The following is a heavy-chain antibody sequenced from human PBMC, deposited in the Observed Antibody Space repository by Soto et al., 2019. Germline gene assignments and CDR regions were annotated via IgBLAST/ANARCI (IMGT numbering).Heavy chain of an antibody. V-gene: IGHV4-4*02. J-gene: IGHJ4*02. CDR1: GGSISSSNW. D-gene: IGHD6-19*01. CDR2: IYHSGTT. CDR3: ARDASSGWYYFDS. Sequence: SETLSLTCAVSGGSISSSNWWSWVRQPPGKGLEWIGEIYHSGTTNCNPSLRSRVTISVDTSKDQFSLKLSSVTAADTAVYYCARDASSGWYYFDSWGQGTLVTVSS.